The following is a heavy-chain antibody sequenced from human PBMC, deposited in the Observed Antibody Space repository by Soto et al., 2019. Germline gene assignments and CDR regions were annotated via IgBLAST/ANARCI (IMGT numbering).Heavy chain of an antibody. D-gene: IGHD3-22*01. CDR1: GGSISSYY. CDR3: ARQEWDYYDSSGYYSG. CDR2: IYYSGST. J-gene: IGHJ4*02. Sequence: SETLSLTCTVSGGSISSYYWSWIRQPPGKGLEWIGYIYYSGSTNYNPSLKSRVTISVDTSKNQFSLKLSSVTAADTAVYYCARQEWDYYDSSGYYSGWGQGTLVTVSS. V-gene: IGHV4-59*08.